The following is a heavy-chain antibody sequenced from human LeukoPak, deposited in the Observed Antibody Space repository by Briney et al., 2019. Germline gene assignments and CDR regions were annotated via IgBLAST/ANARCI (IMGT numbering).Heavy chain of an antibody. CDR1: GASITSYY. J-gene: IGHJ2*01. CDR3: ARSPFVAGVGPTSWYFDL. CDR2: IYSSAHT. D-gene: IGHD1-26*01. Sequence: SETLSLTCTGSGASITSYYWTWIRQPPGKGLEWIGYIYSSAHTDVNPALKSRVTISVDASKSQVSLKQFSVTASDTALYYCARSPFVAGVGPTSWYFDLRGRGTLVTVSS. V-gene: IGHV4-4*09.